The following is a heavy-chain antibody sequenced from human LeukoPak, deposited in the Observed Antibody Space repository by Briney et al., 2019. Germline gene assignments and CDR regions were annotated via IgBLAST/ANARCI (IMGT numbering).Heavy chain of an antibody. D-gene: IGHD2-15*01. CDR2: ISATGYAA. CDR1: GFILNTYA. V-gene: IGHV3-23*01. Sequence: GGSLKLSCAASGFILNTYAMSWVRQAPGKGLEWVSAISATGYAAYYADSVKGRFTISTDKSKSTVYLQMNSLRGEDTAVYYCARGGGQHHFDYWGQGTLVTVSS. CDR3: ARGGGQHHFDY. J-gene: IGHJ4*02.